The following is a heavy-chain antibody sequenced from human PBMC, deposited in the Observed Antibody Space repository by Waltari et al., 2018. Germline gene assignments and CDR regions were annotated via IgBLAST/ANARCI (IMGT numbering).Heavy chain of an antibody. D-gene: IGHD3-10*01. CDR1: GGSISSYY. J-gene: IGHJ4*02. CDR2: IYYSGST. Sequence: QVQLQESGPGLVKPSETLSLTCPVSGGSISSYYWSWIRQPPGKGLEWIGYIYYSGSTNYNPSLKSRVTISVDTSKNQFSLKLSSVTAADTAVYYCARVQVLWFGDPGYFDYWGQGTLVTVSS. V-gene: IGHV4-59*01. CDR3: ARVQVLWFGDPGYFDY.